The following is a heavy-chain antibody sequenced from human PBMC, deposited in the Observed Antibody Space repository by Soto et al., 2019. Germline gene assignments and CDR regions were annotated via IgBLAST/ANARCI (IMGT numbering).Heavy chain of an antibody. Sequence: QVQLVESGGGVVQPGRSLRLSCAASGFTFSSYAMHWVRQAPGKGLEWVAVISYDGSNKYYADSVKGRFTISRDNSKNTLYLQMNSLRAEDTAVYYCARWVYYYDSSGGGFDIWGQGTMVTVSS. CDR2: ISYDGSNK. CDR1: GFTFSSYA. J-gene: IGHJ3*02. V-gene: IGHV3-30-3*01. CDR3: ARWVYYYDSSGGGFDI. D-gene: IGHD3-22*01.